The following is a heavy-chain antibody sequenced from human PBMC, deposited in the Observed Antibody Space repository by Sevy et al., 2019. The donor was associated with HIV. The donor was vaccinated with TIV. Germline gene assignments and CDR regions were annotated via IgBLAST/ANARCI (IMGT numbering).Heavy chain of an antibody. CDR3: FDY. Sequence: GGSLRLSCAASGFTVSSNYMSWVRQAPGKGLEWVSAIRGSGSSTYYAAAVQGRFTISRDNSKNTLYYCAKEAPGYNYDTSGSFDYWGQGTLVTVSS. CDR1: GFTVSSNY. J-gene: IGHJ4*02. D-gene: IGHD3-22*01. V-gene: IGHV3-23*01. CDR2: IRGSGSST.